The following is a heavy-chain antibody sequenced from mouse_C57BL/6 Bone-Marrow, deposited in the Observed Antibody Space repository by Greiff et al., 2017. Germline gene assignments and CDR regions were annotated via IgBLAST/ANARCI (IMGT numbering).Heavy chain of an antibody. J-gene: IGHJ1*03. CDR2: ISYSGST. V-gene: IGHV3-8*01. Sequence: EVQLQQSGPGLAKPSQTLSLTCSVTGYSITSDYWNWIRKFPGNKLEYMGYISYSGSTYYNPSLKSRISITRDTSKNQYYLQLNSVTTEDTTTYYGARRTTVVAPYWYFDVWGTGTTVTVSS. CDR3: ARRTTVVAPYWYFDV. D-gene: IGHD1-1*01. CDR1: GYSITSDY.